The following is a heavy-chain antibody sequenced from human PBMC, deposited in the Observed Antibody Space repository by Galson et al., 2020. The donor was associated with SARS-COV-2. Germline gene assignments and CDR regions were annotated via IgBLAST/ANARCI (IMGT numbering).Heavy chain of an antibody. CDR1: GFTFSSYA. CDR3: ARDGGGWFGP. Sequence: QLGESLKISCAASGFTFSSYAMHWVRQAPGKGLEWVAVISYDGSNKYYADSVKGRFTISRDNSKNTLYLQMNSLRAEDTAVYYCARDGGGWFGPWGQGTLVTVFS. J-gene: IGHJ5*02. D-gene: IGHD3-16*01. V-gene: IGHV3-30*04. CDR2: ISYDGSNK.